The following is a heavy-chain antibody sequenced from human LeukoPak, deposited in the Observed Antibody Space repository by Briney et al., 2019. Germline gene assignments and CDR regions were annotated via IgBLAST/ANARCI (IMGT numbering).Heavy chain of an antibody. J-gene: IGHJ5*02. D-gene: IGHD6-19*01. Sequence: ASVKVSCKASGGTFSSYAISWVRQAPGQGLEWMGGIIPIFGTANYAQKFQGRVTITADESTSTAYMELSSLRSEDTAVYYCARGGSSVLIAVADNWFDPWGQGTLVTVSS. CDR3: ARGGSSVLIAVADNWFDP. V-gene: IGHV1-69*13. CDR1: GGTFSSYA. CDR2: IIPIFGTA.